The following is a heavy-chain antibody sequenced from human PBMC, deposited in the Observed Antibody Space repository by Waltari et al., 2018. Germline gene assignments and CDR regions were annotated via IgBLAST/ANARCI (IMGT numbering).Heavy chain of an antibody. Sequence: QVQLQESGPGLVKPSQTLSLTCTVSGGSISSGGYYWSWIRQHPGKGLEWIGYIYYSGGTYYHPSRKSRVTISVDTSKNQCSLKLSSVTAADTAVYYCARAGTTVVTPGRWNAFDIWGQGTMVTVSS. J-gene: IGHJ3*02. V-gene: IGHV4-31*03. CDR3: ARAGTTVVTPGRWNAFDI. CDR2: IYYSGGT. D-gene: IGHD4-17*01. CDR1: GGSISSGGYY.